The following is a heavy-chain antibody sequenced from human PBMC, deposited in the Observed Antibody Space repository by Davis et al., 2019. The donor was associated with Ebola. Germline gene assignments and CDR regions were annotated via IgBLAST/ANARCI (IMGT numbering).Heavy chain of an antibody. D-gene: IGHD5/OR15-5a*01. V-gene: IGHV3-30*03. J-gene: IGHJ3*02. CDR2: ILYDGTKK. CDR3: ARGVDDAFDI. CDR1: GFTFSSYG. Sequence: GESLKISCAASGFTFSSYGMHWVRQAPGKGLEWVALILYDGTKKYNADSVKGRFTISRDISRNTLYLEMNSLRPEDTAVYYCARGVDDAFDIWGQGTMVTVSS.